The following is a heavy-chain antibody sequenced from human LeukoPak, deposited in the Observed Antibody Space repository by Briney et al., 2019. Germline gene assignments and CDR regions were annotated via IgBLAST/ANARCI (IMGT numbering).Heavy chain of an antibody. J-gene: IGHJ4*02. D-gene: IGHD4-17*01. Sequence: GASVKVSCKASGYTFSNYFMNWVRQAPGQGLEWMGGIIPIFGTANYAQKFQGRVTITADESTSTAYMELSSLRSEDTAVYYCARGWTYGDYGEWGQGTLVTVSS. V-gene: IGHV1-69*13. CDR3: ARGWTYGDYGE. CDR2: IIPIFGTA. CDR1: GYTFSNYF.